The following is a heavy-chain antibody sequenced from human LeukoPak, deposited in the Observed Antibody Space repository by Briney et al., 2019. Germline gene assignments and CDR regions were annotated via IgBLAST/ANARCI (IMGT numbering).Heavy chain of an antibody. CDR1: GFTFTTYS. Sequence: GGSLRLSCEASGFTFTTYSMTWVRQAPGKGLEWVSIISSGSSAIFSADALKGRFTISRDDAKNLLYLQMNSLRAEDTAVYYCAREAYYYDSSGTGGFDYWGQGTLVTVSS. D-gene: IGHD3-22*01. CDR3: AREAYYYDSSGTGGFDY. J-gene: IGHJ4*02. V-gene: IGHV3-21*01. CDR2: ISSGSSAI.